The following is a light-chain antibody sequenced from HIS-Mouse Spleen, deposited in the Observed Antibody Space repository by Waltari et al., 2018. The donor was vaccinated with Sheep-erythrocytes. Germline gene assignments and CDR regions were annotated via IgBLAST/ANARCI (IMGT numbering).Light chain of an antibody. Sequence: QSVLTQPPSASGTPGQRVTTSCSGSSSNIGSNYVYWYQQLPGTAPKLLIYRNNPRPSGVPDRFSGSKSGTSASLAISGLRSEDESDYYCSSYTSSSTLVFGTGTKVTVL. CDR1: SSNIGSNY. CDR3: SSYTSSSTLV. CDR2: RNN. J-gene: IGLJ1*01. V-gene: IGLV1-47*01.